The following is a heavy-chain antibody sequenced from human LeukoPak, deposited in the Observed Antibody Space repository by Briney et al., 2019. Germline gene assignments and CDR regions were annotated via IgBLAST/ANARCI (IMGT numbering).Heavy chain of an antibody. CDR3: ARGRVSSCTWYSTYYYFFYMDF. CDR1: DDSITMYY. D-gene: IGHD4-11*01. CDR2: VAHTGST. Sequence: ASETLSLTCTVSDDSITMYYWTWIRQPPGKGLEWIGYVAHTGSTEFNPSLNGRVSISRDTSNNFLSLRLRSVTAADTAVYFCARGRVSSCTWYSTYYYFFYMDFWGKGTTVTVSS. J-gene: IGHJ6*03. V-gene: IGHV4-59*01.